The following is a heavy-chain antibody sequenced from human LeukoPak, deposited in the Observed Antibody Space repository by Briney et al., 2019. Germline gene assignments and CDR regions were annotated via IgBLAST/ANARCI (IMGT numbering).Heavy chain of an antibody. Sequence: KPSETLSLTCIVSGGSISSSSYYWGWIRQPPGKGLEWIGSIYNTGSTNQNPSLKHRVTISVDTSKNQISLKLSSVTAADTAVYYCAGIAMGGYYYYGMDVWGQGTTVTVSS. CDR1: GGSISSSSYY. CDR3: AGIAMGGYYYYGMDV. J-gene: IGHJ6*02. CDR2: IYNTGST. V-gene: IGHV4-39*01. D-gene: IGHD6-19*01.